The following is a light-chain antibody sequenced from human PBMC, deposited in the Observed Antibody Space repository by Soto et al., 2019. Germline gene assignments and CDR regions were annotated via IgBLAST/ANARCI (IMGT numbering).Light chain of an antibody. Sequence: IVITQSPSTLSVSPGERATLSCRASQSVSSYLAWYQQKPGQAPRLLIYDASNRATGIPARFSGSGSGTDFTLTISSLEPEDFAVYYCQQRSNWPPITFGQGTRLEI. CDR3: QQRSNWPPIT. CDR1: QSVSSY. CDR2: DAS. V-gene: IGKV3-11*01. J-gene: IGKJ5*01.